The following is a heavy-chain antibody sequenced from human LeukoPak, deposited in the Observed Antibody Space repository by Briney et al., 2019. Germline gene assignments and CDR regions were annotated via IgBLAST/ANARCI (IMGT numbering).Heavy chain of an antibody. CDR3: ARETSMVRGRSYGMDV. V-gene: IGHV1-3*01. CDR2: INAGNGNT. D-gene: IGHD3-10*01. Sequence: ASVKVSCKASGYTFTSYAMHWVRQAPGQRLEWMGWINAGNGNTKYPQKFQGRVTITRDTSASTAYMELSSLRSEDTAVYYCARETSMVRGRSYGMDVWGKGTTVTVSS. J-gene: IGHJ6*04. CDR1: GYTFTSYA.